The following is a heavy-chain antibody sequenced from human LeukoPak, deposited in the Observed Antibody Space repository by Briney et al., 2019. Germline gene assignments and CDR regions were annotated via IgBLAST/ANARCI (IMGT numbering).Heavy chain of an antibody. CDR2: ISSSSSYI. CDR1: GFTFSSYS. J-gene: IGHJ4*02. CDR3: ARDYYDILTGHHSGVFDY. Sequence: GGSLRLSRAASGFTFSSYSMNWVRQAPGKGLEWVSSISSSSSYIYYADSVKGRFTISRDNAKNSLYLQMNSLRAEDTAVYYCARDYYDILTGHHSGVFDYWGQGTLVTVSS. D-gene: IGHD3-9*01. V-gene: IGHV3-21*01.